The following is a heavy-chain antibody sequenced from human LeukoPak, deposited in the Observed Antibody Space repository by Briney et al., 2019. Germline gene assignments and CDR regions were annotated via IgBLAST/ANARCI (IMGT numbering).Heavy chain of an antibody. J-gene: IGHJ6*03. V-gene: IGHV3-48*03. CDR2: ISSSGSTI. CDR3: ARGGGLRYFDWLLRGYYMDV. Sequence: GGYLRFSCSASGFTFSSYERNWVGQGPGKGREWVSYISSSGSTIYHADSVKGRFTISRDNAKNSLYLQMNSLRAEDTAVYYCARGGGLRYFDWLLRGYYMDVWGKGTTVTISS. D-gene: IGHD3-9*01. CDR1: GFTFSSYE.